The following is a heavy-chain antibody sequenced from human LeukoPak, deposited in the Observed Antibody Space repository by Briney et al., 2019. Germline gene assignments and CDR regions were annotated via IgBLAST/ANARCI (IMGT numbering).Heavy chain of an antibody. V-gene: IGHV4-59*01. CDR1: GGSINTYY. Sequence: PSETLSLTCTVSGGSINTYYWSWIRQPPGKGLEWIGYIYYSGSTNYNPSLKSRVTISVDTSKTQFSLKLSSVTAADTAVYYCARYPNNHDSRFREKGFDYCGQGTLVTVSS. CDR2: IYYSGST. D-gene: IGHD3-22*01. CDR3: ARYPNNHDSRFREKGFDY. J-gene: IGHJ4*02.